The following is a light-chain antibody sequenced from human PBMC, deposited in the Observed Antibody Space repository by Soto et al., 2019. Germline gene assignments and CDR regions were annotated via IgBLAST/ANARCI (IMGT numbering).Light chain of an antibody. CDR2: VNSDGSH. Sequence: QLVLTQSPSASASLGASVKLTCTLTSGHSTYAIAWHQQQPEKGPRYLMKVNSDGSHSKGDGIPDRFSGSSSGAERYLTISSLQSEDEADYSCQTWFTGPPWVFGVGTKLTVL. J-gene: IGLJ3*02. CDR1: SGHSTYA. CDR3: QTWFTGPPWV. V-gene: IGLV4-69*01.